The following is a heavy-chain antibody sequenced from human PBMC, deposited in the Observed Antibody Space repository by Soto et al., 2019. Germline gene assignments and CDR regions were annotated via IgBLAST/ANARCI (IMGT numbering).Heavy chain of an antibody. CDR2: IYYSGST. V-gene: IGHV4-59*01. J-gene: IGHJ4*02. CDR1: GGSISSYY. D-gene: IGHD3-9*01. CDR3: AREATDYDILTGYYIYYFDY. Sequence: SETLSLTCTVSGGSISSYYWSWIRQPPGKGLEWIGYIYYSGSTNYNPSLKSRVTISVDTSKNQFSLKLSSVTAADTAVYYCAREATDYDILTGYYIYYFDYWGQGTLVTVSS.